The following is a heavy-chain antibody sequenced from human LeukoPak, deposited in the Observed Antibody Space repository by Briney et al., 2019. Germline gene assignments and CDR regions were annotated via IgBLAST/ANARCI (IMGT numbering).Heavy chain of an antibody. CDR1: GDSFSSETVD. CDR3: ARGFDSWYFDV. Sequence: SQTLSLTCVISGDSFSSETVDWHWIRQSPSRGLEWLARTYYRAKWYNAYAVTVKSRITIDPDTSKNQFSLHLRSVTPEDTAVYYCARGFDSWYFDVWGRGTQVTVSS. D-gene: IGHD3-9*01. V-gene: IGHV6-1*01. J-gene: IGHJ2*01. CDR2: TYYRAKWYN.